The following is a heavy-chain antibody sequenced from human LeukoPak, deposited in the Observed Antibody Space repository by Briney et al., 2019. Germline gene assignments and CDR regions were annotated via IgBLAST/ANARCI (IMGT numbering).Heavy chain of an antibody. CDR2: IFYSGGTT. CDR1: GASISSGGYY. CDR3: VRDGGHSGYYYYGMDV. D-gene: IGHD1-26*01. V-gene: IGHV4-31*03. Sequence: SKTLSLTCIVSGASISSGGYYWSWIRQHPGKGLEWIGCIFYSGGTTHYNPSLKSRVTIVTDTGRNQFSLKLSSVTAADTAAYYCVRDGGHSGYYYYGMDVWGQGTTVSVSS. J-gene: IGHJ6*02.